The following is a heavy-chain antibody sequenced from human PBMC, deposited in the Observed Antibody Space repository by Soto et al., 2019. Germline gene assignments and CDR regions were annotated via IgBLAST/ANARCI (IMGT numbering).Heavy chain of an antibody. J-gene: IGHJ6*02. CDR3: TTSPAIWFGELLPDYYYYGMDV. V-gene: IGHV3-15*07. D-gene: IGHD3-10*01. CDR2: IKSKTDGGTT. CDR1: GFTFSNAW. Sequence: PGGSLRLSCAASGFTFSNAWMNWVRQAPGMGLEWVGRIKSKTDGGTTDYAAPVKGRFTISRDDSKNTLYLQMNSLKTEDTAVYYCTTSPAIWFGELLPDYYYYGMDVWGQGNTVTVSS.